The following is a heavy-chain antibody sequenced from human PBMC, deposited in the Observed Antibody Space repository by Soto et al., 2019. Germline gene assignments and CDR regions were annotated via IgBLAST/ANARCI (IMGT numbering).Heavy chain of an antibody. CDR3: ARDQIAVAAYYGMDV. CDR1: GFTFSSYW. D-gene: IGHD6-19*01. CDR2: INSDGSST. V-gene: IGHV3-74*01. Sequence: GGSLRLSCAASGFTFSSYWMHWVRQAPGKGLVWVSRINSDGSSTSYADSVKGRFTISRDNAKNTLYLQMNSLRAEETAVYYCARDQIAVAAYYGMDVWGQGTTVTVSS. J-gene: IGHJ6*02.